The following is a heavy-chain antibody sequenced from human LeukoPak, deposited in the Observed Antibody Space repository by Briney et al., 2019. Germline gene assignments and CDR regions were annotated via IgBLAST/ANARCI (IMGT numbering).Heavy chain of an antibody. V-gene: IGHV3-15*07. CDR3: STTYYYDSSEGY. J-gene: IGHJ4*02. Sequence: RGSLRLSCAASGFTFSNAWMNWVRQAPGKGLEWVGRIKSKTDGGTTDYAAPVKGRFTISRDDSKNTLYLQMNSLKTEDTAVYYCSTTYYYDSSEGYWGQGTLVTVSS. CDR2: IKSKTDGGTT. CDR1: GFTFSNAW. D-gene: IGHD3-22*01.